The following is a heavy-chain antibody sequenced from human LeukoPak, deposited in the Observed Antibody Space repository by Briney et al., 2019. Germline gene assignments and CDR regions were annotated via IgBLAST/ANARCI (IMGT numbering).Heavy chain of an antibody. J-gene: IGHJ4*02. CDR2: IRYDGSNK. D-gene: IGHD3-10*01. CDR1: GFTLSSYG. CDR3: AAEFGLLNRLFDY. V-gene: IGHV3-30*02. Sequence: PGGSLRLSCAASGFTLSSYGMHWVRQAPGKGLEWVAFIRYDGSNKYYADSVKGRFTISRDNSKNTLYLQMNSLRAEDTAVYYCAAEFGLLNRLFDYWGQGTLVTVSS.